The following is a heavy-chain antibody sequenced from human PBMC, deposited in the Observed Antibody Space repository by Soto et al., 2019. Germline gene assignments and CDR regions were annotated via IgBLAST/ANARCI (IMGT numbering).Heavy chain of an antibody. D-gene: IGHD3-3*01. V-gene: IGHV3-15*01. Sequence: PGGSLRLSCAASGLTFSNAWMSWVRQAPGKGLEWVGRIKSKTDGGTTDYAAPVKGRFTISRDDSKNTLYLQMNSLKTEDTAVYYCTTRITIFGVVIGSDYWGQGTLVTVSS. J-gene: IGHJ4*02. CDR1: GLTFSNAW. CDR3: TTRITIFGVVIGSDY. CDR2: IKSKTDGGTT.